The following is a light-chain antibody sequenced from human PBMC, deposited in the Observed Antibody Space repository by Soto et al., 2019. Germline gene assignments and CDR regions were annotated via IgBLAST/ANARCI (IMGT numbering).Light chain of an antibody. Sequence: EMVMTQSPATLSVSPGERATLSCRASQSVSSNLAWYQQKPGQAPRLLIYGASTRATGIPARFSGSGSGTEFTLTISSLQSEDFAVYYCHQYNNWPPTTFGQGTRLEI. CDR2: GAS. J-gene: IGKJ5*01. CDR3: HQYNNWPPTT. CDR1: QSVSSN. V-gene: IGKV3-15*01.